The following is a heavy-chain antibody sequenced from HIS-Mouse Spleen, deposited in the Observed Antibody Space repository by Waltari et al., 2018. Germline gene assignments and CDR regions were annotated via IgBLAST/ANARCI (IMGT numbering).Heavy chain of an antibody. CDR3: ARIRTTVQPGWSWYFDL. V-gene: IGHV2-70*15. D-gene: IGHD4-17*01. CDR2: IDWDDYK. J-gene: IGHJ2*01. CDR1: GFSLSTSGMC. Sequence: QVTLRESGPALVKPTQTLTLTCTFSGFSLSTSGMCVSWIRQPPGKALEWLARIDWDDYKYYSTSLKTRLTISKDTSKNQVVLTMTNMDPVDTATYYCARIRTTVQPGWSWYFDLWGRGTLVTVSS.